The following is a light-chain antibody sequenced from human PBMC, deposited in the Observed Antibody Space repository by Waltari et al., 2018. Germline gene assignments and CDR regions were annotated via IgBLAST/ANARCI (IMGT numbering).Light chain of an antibody. Sequence: EIVMTQSPAILSVSPGAGATLSCRASHGIGTNLARYQKKPGQAHRLLIYDASTRAPGIPARFTGGGSGTEFTLVINSLQSEDSALYFCQQYRDWYSFGQGTKLEIK. CDR1: HGIGTN. J-gene: IGKJ2*01. V-gene: IGKV3-15*01. CDR2: DAS. CDR3: QQYRDWYS.